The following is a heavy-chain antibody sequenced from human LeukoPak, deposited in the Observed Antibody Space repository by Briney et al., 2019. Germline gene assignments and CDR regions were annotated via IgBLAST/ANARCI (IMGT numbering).Heavy chain of an antibody. CDR1: GFTFSSYW. J-gene: IGHJ4*02. CDR3: ARAMTMNFDY. D-gene: IGHD4/OR15-4a*01. V-gene: IGHV3-7*03. CDR2: IQQDGSEK. Sequence: GGSLRLSCTASGFTFSSYWMTWVRQAPGKGLEWVANIQQDGSEKYYVDSVRGRFTISRDNAENLLYLQMDSLRAEDTAVYYCARAMTMNFDYWGQGTLVTVSS.